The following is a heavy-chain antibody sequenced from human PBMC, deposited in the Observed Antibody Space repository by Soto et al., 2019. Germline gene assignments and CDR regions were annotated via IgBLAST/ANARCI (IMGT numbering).Heavy chain of an antibody. V-gene: IGHV3-23*01. CDR1: GFTFSSYA. CDR3: AKGYCSSSSCQIDY. J-gene: IGHJ4*02. CDR2: ISGSSGST. D-gene: IGHD2-2*01. Sequence: EVQLLESGGGLVQPGGSLRLSCAASGFTFSSYAMSWVRQAPGKGLEWVSVISGSSGSTYYADSVKGRFTISRDNSKNTRYLQMNSLRVEDTAVYYCAKGYCSSSSCQIDYWGQGTLVTVSS.